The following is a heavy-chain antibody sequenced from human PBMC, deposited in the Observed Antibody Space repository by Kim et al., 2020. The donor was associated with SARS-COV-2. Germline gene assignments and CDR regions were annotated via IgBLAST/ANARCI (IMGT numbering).Heavy chain of an antibody. V-gene: IGHV4-34*01. Sequence: SETLSLTCAVYGGSFSGYYWSWIRQPPGKGLEWIGEINHSGSTNYNPSLKSRVTISVDTSKNQFSLKLSSVTAADTAVYYCARRRGGGSYGHSGFDYWGQGTLVTVSS. CDR2: INHSGST. J-gene: IGHJ4*02. CDR3: ARRRGGGSYGHSGFDY. CDR1: GGSFSGYY. D-gene: IGHD5-18*01.